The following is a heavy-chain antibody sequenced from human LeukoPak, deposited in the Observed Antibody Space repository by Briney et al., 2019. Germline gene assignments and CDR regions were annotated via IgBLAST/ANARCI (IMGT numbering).Heavy chain of an antibody. CDR1: GDSIGSHY. V-gene: IGHV4-59*11. CDR3: ARDRIGFDP. J-gene: IGHJ5*02. D-gene: IGHD3-16*02. Sequence: PSETLSLTCTVSGDSIGSHYWSWIRQPPGKGLEWIGYIFYVGSTNYNPSLKSRVTISVDTSKNQFSLKLNSVTAADTAVYYCARDRIGFDPWGQGTLVTVSS. CDR2: IFYVGST.